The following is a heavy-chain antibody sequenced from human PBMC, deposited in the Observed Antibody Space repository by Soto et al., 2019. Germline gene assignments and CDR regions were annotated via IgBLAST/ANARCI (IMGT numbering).Heavy chain of an antibody. CDR3: ARDPYSSGWHHDAFDI. CDR1: GYTFTSYA. Sequence: ASVKVSCKASGYTFTSYAMHWVRQAPGQRLEWMGWINAGNGNTKYSQKFQGRVTITRDTSANTAYMELSSLRSEDTAVYYCARDPYSSGWHHDAFDIWGQGTMVTVSS. CDR2: INAGNGNT. J-gene: IGHJ3*02. D-gene: IGHD6-19*01. V-gene: IGHV1-3*01.